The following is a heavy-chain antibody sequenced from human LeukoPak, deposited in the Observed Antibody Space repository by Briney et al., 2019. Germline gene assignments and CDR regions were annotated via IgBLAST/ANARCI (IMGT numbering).Heavy chain of an antibody. V-gene: IGHV4-38-2*02. CDR2: IYHSGST. J-gene: IGHJ4*02. CDR1: GYSISSGYY. D-gene: IGHD2-15*01. Sequence: PSETLSLTCTISGYSISSGYYWGWIRQPPGKGLEWIGSIYHSGSTYYNPSLKSRVTISVDTSKNQFSLKLSSVTAADTAMYYCARDYCRGGSCYFDYWGQGTLVTVSS. CDR3: ARDYCRGGSCYFDY.